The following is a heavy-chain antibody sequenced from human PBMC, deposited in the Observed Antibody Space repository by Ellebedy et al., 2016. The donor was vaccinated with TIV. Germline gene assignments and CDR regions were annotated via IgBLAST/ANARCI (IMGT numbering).Heavy chain of an antibody. Sequence: MPGGSLRLSCAVSGGSISPYYWSWIRQPPGKGLEWIGYIYYSGGTNYNPSLKTRVTISVDTSKNHFSLRLTSVTAADTAVDYCARVVWQQPVSYAFDIWGQGTMVTVSS. D-gene: IGHD6-13*01. CDR1: GGSISPYY. CDR3: ARVVWQQPVSYAFDI. CDR2: IYYSGGT. V-gene: IGHV4-59*01. J-gene: IGHJ3*02.